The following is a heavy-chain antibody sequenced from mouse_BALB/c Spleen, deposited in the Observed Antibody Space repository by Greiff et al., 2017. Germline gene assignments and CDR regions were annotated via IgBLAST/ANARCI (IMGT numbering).Heavy chain of an antibody. J-gene: IGHJ3*01. D-gene: IGHD2-4*01. CDR2: INPSNGGT. Sequence: QVHVKQSGAELVKPGASVKLSCKASGYTFTSYYMYWVKQRPRQGLEWIGEINPSNGGTNFNEKFKSKATLTVDKSSSTAYMQLSSLTSEDSAVYYCTRNYDQAWFAYWGQGTLVTVSA. CDR3: TRNYDQAWFAY. V-gene: IGHV1S81*02. CDR1: GYTFTSYY.